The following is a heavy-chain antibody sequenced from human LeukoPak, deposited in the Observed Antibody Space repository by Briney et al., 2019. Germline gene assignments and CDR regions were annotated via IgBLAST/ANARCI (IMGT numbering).Heavy chain of an antibody. CDR3: AVLTSWHVGY. D-gene: IGHD2-2*01. Sequence: SETLSLTCTVSGGSISSSSDYWGWIRQPPGKGLEWIGSIYHSGSTYYNPSLKSRVTISVDTSKNQFSLKLSSVTAADTAIYYCAVLTSWHVGYWGQGALVTVSS. V-gene: IGHV4-39*01. CDR1: GGSISSSSDY. CDR2: IYHSGST. J-gene: IGHJ4*02.